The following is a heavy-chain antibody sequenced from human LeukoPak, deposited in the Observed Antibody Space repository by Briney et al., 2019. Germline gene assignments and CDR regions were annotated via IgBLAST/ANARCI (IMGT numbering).Heavy chain of an antibody. V-gene: IGHV4-38-2*02. CDR3: ARVSNPYYFDQ. D-gene: IGHD4-11*01. CDR1: GYFISSGYY. J-gene: IGHJ4*02. Sequence: SETLSLTCTVSGYFISSGYYWGWIRPPPEKGLEWIGSIYHSGSTYYNPSLKSRVSISVDTSKNQFSLKLSSVTAADTAVYYCARVSNPYYFDQWGQGTLVTVSS. CDR2: IYHSGST.